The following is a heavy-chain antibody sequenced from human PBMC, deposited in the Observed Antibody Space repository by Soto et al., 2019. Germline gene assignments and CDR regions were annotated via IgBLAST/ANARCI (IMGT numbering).Heavy chain of an antibody. CDR1: GCSISSSSYY. V-gene: IGHV4-39*01. Sequence: WETVSLTCTVSGCSISSSSYYWGWIRQPPGKGLEWIGSIYYSGSTYYNPSLKSRVTISVDTSKNQFSLKLSSVTAADTAVYYCARHVDFDGEYGEGYYYGMDVWGQGTTVTVSS. CDR2: IYYSGST. D-gene: IGHD4-17*01. J-gene: IGHJ6*02. CDR3: ARHVDFDGEYGEGYYYGMDV.